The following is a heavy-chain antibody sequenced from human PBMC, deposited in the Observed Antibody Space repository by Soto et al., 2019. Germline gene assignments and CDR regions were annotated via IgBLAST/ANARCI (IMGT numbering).Heavy chain of an antibody. CDR2: IYYSGST. CDR3: ARPRGTTPAAWYFDL. V-gene: IGHV4-59*08. CDR1: GGSIRSHY. Sequence: QVQLQESGPGLVKPSETLSLTCTVSGGSIRSHYWSWIRQPPGKGLEWIGYIYYSGSTDYNPSLKSRVTISVDTSKNQLSLRLSSVTAADTAVYYCARPRGTTPAAWYFDLWGRGTLVTVSS. D-gene: IGHD1-26*01. J-gene: IGHJ2*01.